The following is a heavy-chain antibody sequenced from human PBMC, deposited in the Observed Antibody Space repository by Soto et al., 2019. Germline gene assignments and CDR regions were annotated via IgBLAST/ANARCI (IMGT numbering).Heavy chain of an antibody. CDR2: ISYDGSNK. CDR1: GFTFSSYG. D-gene: IGHD6-19*01. J-gene: IGHJ4*02. Sequence: QVQLVESGGCVVQPGRSLRLSCAASGFTFSSYGMHWVRQAPGKGLEWVAVISYDGSNKYYADSVKGRFTISRDNTKNTLNLQMNSLRAEDTAVYYCAKIAVAESGDYWGQGTLVTVSS. CDR3: AKIAVAESGDY. V-gene: IGHV3-30*18.